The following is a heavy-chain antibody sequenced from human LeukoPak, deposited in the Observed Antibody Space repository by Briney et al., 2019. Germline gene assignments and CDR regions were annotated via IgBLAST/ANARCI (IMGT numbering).Heavy chain of an antibody. J-gene: IGHJ4*02. D-gene: IGHD6-19*01. V-gene: IGHV4-59*08. CDR3: AKYGNSGWVIDN. CDR2: IYYTGGT. Sequence: SETLSLTCTVSGGSIGTNYWTWIRQPPGKGLEYIGYIYYTGGTNYNPSLKSRVTISVDTSKNQFSLKLSSVTAADTAVYFCAKYGNSGWVIDNWGEGTLVTVSS. CDR1: GGSIGTNY.